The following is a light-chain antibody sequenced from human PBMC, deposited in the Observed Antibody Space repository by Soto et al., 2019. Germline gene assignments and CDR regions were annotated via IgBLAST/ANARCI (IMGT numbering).Light chain of an antibody. CDR2: DAS. V-gene: IGKV1-33*01. CDR3: QQYDNLPT. CDR1: QSINRW. J-gene: IGKJ5*01. Sequence: DIHLTQSPSTLSASLGDRVTISFRASQSINRWLAWYQQKPGKAPKLLIYDASNLETGVPSRFSGSGSGTDFTFTISSLQPEDIATYYCQQYDNLPTFGQGTRLEIK.